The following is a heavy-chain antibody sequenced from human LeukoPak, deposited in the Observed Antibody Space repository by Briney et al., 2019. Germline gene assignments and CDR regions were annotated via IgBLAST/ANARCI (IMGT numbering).Heavy chain of an antibody. J-gene: IGHJ4*02. CDR1: GYTFTDYY. Sequence: ASVKVSCKTSGYTFTDYYIHWVRRAPGQGLESMGWINPKIGGTNYAPRFQGRVSMTSDTSITTAYMQLRRVTSDDTAVYYCARDSSRRPQKYDIATSFSTENWGQGTLVAVSS. CDR3: ARDSSRRPQKYDIATSFSTEN. V-gene: IGHV1-2*02. CDR2: INPKIGGT. D-gene: IGHD3-9*01.